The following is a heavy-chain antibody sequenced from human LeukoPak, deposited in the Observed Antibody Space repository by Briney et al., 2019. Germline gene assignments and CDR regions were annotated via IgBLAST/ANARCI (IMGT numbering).Heavy chain of an antibody. D-gene: IGHD2-2*02. CDR3: ARRFSFRYCSSTSCYTTPGGAFDI. CDR2: IYYSGST. Sequence: SETLSLTCTVSGGSISSYYWSWIRQPPGKGLEWIGYIYYSGSTNYNPSLKSRVTISVDTSKNQFSLKLSSVTAADTAVYYCARRFSFRYCSSTSCYTTPGGAFDIWGQGTMVTVSS. V-gene: IGHV4-59*08. CDR1: GGSISSYY. J-gene: IGHJ3*02.